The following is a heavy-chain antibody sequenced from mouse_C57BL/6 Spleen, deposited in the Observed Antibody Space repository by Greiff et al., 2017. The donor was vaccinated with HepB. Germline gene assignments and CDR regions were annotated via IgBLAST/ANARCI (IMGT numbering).Heavy chain of an antibody. CDR3: ARYGYLYAMDY. CDR1: GYTFTSYW. Sequence: QVQLKQPGAELVMPGASVKLSCKASGYTFTSYWMHWVKQRPGQGLEWIGEIDPSDSYTNYNQKFKGKSTLTVDKSSSTAYMQLSSLTSEDSAVYYCARYGYLYAMDYWGQGTSVTVSS. D-gene: IGHD2-2*01. CDR2: IDPSDSYT. J-gene: IGHJ4*01. V-gene: IGHV1-69*01.